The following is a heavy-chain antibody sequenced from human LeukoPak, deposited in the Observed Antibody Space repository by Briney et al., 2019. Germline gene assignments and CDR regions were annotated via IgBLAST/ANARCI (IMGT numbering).Heavy chain of an antibody. V-gene: IGHV5-51*01. J-gene: IGHJ3*02. CDR2: IYPGDSDT. Sequence: GESLKISCKGSGYSFTSCWIGWVRQMPGKGLEWMGIIYPGDSDTRYSPSFQGQVTISADKSISTAYLQWSSLKASDTAMYYCARPLVVVAATSAFDIWGQGTMVTVSS. CDR3: ARPLVVVAATSAFDI. CDR1: GYSFTSCW. D-gene: IGHD2-15*01.